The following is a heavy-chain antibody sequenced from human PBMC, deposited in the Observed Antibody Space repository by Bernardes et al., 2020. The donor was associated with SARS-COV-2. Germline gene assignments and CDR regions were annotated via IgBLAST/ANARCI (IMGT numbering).Heavy chain of an antibody. CDR2: VTWNSGSI. CDR1: EFSFDDST. J-gene: IGHJ4*02. CDR3: WAVIAGSGMGIEY. Sequence: GGSLRLSCAASEFSFDDSTMHWVRQAPGKGLEWVSGVTWNSGSIAYADSVKGRFTISRDNAEHSLYLQMNSVRAEDTALYYCWAVIAGSGMGIEYWGQGTLVTVCS. V-gene: IGHV3-9*01. D-gene: IGHD6-13*01.